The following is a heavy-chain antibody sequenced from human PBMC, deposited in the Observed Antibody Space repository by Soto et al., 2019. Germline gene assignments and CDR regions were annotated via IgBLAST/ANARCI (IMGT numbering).Heavy chain of an antibody. CDR1: GGSISSGDYY. V-gene: IGHV4-30-4*01. D-gene: IGHD3-16*01. J-gene: IGHJ6*02. CDR2: IYYSGST. Sequence: SETLSLTCTVSGGSISSGDYYWSWIRQPPGKGLEWIGYIYYSGSTYYNPSLKSRVTISVDTSKNQFSLKLSSVTAADTAVYYCALGPPGGYYGMDVWGQGTTVTVSS. CDR3: ALGPPGGYYGMDV.